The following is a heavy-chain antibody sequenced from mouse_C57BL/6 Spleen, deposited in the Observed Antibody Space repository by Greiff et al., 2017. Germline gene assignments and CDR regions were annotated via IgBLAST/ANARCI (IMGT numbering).Heavy chain of an antibody. CDR2: INPSDSYT. J-gene: IGHJ2*01. Sequence: QVQLQQPGAELVKPGASVKLSCKASGYTFTSYWMQWVKQRPGQGLEWIGEINPSDSYTTYNQKFKGKATLTVDTSSSTAYMQLSSLTSEDSAVYYYERLRGYYFDYWGQGTTLTVSS. CDR3: ERLRGYYFDY. D-gene: IGHD1-1*01. V-gene: IGHV1-50*01. CDR1: GYTFTSYW.